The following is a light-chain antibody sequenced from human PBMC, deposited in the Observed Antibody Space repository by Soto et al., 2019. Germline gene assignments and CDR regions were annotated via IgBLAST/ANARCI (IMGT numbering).Light chain of an antibody. J-gene: IGKJ1*01. CDR1: QSVSATY. Sequence: EIVLTQSPGTLSLSPGERATLSCRASQSVSATYYLAWYQQKPGQAPRLLIYGTAIRATGIPARFSGSGSGTDFTLTVSRLEPEDFAVYYCQHYGNSPPWTFGQGTKVEIK. V-gene: IGKV3-20*01. CDR2: GTA. CDR3: QHYGNSPPWT.